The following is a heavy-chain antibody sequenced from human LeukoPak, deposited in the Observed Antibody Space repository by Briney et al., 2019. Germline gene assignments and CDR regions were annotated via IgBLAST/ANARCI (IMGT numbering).Heavy chain of an antibody. Sequence: ASVKVSCKASGYTFTCYYMHWVRQAPGQGLEWMGWINPNSGGTNYAQKFQGRVTMTRDTSISTAYMELSRLRSDDTAVYYCARASITMVRGVRSWFDPWGQGTLVTVSS. CDR3: ARASITMVRGVRSWFDP. J-gene: IGHJ5*02. D-gene: IGHD3-10*01. CDR2: INPNSGGT. V-gene: IGHV1-2*02. CDR1: GYTFTCYY.